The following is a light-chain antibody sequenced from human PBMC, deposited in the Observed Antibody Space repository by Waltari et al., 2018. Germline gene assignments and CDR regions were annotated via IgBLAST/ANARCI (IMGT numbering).Light chain of an antibody. CDR3: QQYYTTPWT. V-gene: IGKV4-1*01. J-gene: IGKJ1*01. CDR1: QSVLYSSINKNY. CDR2: WAS. Sequence: DIVMTQSPDSLTVSLGERDTINCKSSQSVLYSSINKNYLAWYQQTPGQPPKLLIYWASTRDSGVPDRFSGSGSGTDFTLTISSLQAEDVAVYYCQQYYTTPWTFGQGTQVEIK.